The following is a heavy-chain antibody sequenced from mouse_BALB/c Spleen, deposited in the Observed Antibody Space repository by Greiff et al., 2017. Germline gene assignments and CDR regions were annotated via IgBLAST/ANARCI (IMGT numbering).Heavy chain of an antibody. CDR3: ARHGDYGSSSYAMDY. D-gene: IGHD1-1*01. V-gene: IGHV5-6*03. Sequence: EVKLVESGGGLVKPGGSLKLSCAASGFTFSSYAMSWVRQTPDKRLEWVATISSGGSYTYYPDSVKGRFTISRDNAKNTLYLQMSSLKSEDTAMYYCARHGDYGSSSYAMDYWGQGTSVTVSS. CDR1: GFTFSSYA. J-gene: IGHJ4*01. CDR2: ISSGGSYT.